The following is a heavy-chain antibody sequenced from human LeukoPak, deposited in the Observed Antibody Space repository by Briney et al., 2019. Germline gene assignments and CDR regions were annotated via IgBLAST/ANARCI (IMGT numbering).Heavy chain of an antibody. CDR2: IYSSGSA. CDR1: GFTVSTNY. J-gene: IGHJ4*02. V-gene: IGHV3-66*03. CDR3: ARDGGLAPYSSSTPFDY. D-gene: IGHD6-6*01. Sequence: GGSLRLSCAASGFTVSTNYMSWVRQAPGKGLEWVSVIYSSGSAYYADSVKGRFTIFRDNSKNTLYLQMNSLRAEDTAVYYCARDGGLAPYSSSTPFDYWGQGTLVTVSS.